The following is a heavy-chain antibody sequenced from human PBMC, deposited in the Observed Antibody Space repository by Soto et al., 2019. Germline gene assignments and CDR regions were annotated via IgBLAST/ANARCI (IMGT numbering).Heavy chain of an antibody. CDR1: GFTFSSYA. CDR2: ISGSGGST. Sequence: EVQLLESGGGLVQPGGSLRLSCAASGFTFSSYAMSWVRQAPGKGLEWVSAISGSGGSTYYADSVKGRFTISRDNSKNPLYLQMNRLRAEDTAVYYCAKDYYGSGSYSVYNWFDPWGQGTLVTVSS. CDR3: AKDYYGSGSYSVYNWFDP. V-gene: IGHV3-23*01. J-gene: IGHJ5*02. D-gene: IGHD3-10*01.